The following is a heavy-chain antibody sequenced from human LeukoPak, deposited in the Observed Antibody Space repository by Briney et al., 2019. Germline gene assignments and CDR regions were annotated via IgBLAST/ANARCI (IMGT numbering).Heavy chain of an antibody. CDR3: ARVVAGVGAAFDY. V-gene: IGHV1-2*02. CDR1: GYTLTDYY. Sequence: ASVKVSCKASGYTLTDYYMHWVRQAPGQGLEWMGWIDPNTGGTNYAQKFQDRVTMTGDTSISTAYMELNRLRSDDTAVYYCARVVAGVGAAFDYWGQGTLVTVSS. CDR2: IDPNTGGT. J-gene: IGHJ4*02. D-gene: IGHD6-13*01.